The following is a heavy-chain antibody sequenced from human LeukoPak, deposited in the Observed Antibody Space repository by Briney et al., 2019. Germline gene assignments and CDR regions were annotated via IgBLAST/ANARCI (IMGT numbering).Heavy chain of an antibody. CDR1: GFTVSSNY. Sequence: GGSLRLSCAASGFTVSSNYMSWVRQAPGKGLEWVSVICSGGSTYYADSVRGRFTISRDNSKNTLYLQMNSLRAEDTAVYYCARDNGYGDYRYWGQGTLVTVSS. CDR2: ICSGGST. V-gene: IGHV3-53*01. J-gene: IGHJ4*02. D-gene: IGHD4-17*01. CDR3: ARDNGYGDYRY.